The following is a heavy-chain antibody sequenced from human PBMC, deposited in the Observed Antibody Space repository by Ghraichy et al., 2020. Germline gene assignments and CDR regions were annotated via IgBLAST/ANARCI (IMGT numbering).Heavy chain of an antibody. D-gene: IGHD3-22*01. Sequence: GGSLRLSCAASGFTFSSYWMSWVRQAPGKGLEWVANIKQDGSEKYYVYSVKGRFTISRDNAKNSLYLQMNSLRAEDTAVYYCARDSGGIVVGDAFDIWGQGTMVTVSS. CDR3: ARDSGGIVVGDAFDI. J-gene: IGHJ3*02. V-gene: IGHV3-7*01. CDR2: IKQDGSEK. CDR1: GFTFSSYW.